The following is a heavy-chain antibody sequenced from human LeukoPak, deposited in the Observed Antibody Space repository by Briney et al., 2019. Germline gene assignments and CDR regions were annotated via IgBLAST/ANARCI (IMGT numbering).Heavy chain of an antibody. CDR1: GFTFSSYI. D-gene: IGHD3-3*01. J-gene: IGHJ5*02. Sequence: PGGSLRLSCAASGFTFSSYIMNWVRQAPGKGLEWVSSISSSSSYIYYADSVKGRFTISRDNAKNSLYLQMNSLRAEDTAVYYCARAYDFWSGYPNWFDPWGQGTLVTVSS. V-gene: IGHV3-21*01. CDR3: ARAYDFWSGYPNWFDP. CDR2: ISSSSSYI.